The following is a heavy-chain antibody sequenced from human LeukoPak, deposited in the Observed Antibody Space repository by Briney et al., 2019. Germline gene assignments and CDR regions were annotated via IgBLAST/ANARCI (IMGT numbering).Heavy chain of an antibody. CDR1: GFTFGSYT. Sequence: GGSLRLSCAASGFTFGSYTMNWVRQGPGKGLEWLSFIRDSTSDITYADSVRGRFTISRDIAKNSLYLQMNSLRDEDTAVYYCAKVKGLAVAGTGAFDIWGQGTMVTVSS. V-gene: IGHV3-48*02. CDR3: AKVKGLAVAGTGAFDI. CDR2: IRDSTSDI. D-gene: IGHD6-19*01. J-gene: IGHJ3*02.